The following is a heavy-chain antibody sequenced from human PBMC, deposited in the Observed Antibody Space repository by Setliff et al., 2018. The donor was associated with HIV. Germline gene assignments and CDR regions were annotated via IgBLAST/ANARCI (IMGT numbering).Heavy chain of an antibody. V-gene: IGHV4-39*07. CDR2: IYYSGST. J-gene: IGHJ5*02. CDR1: GGSISSSSYY. CDR3: ATSRVVVLRFDP. D-gene: IGHD3-22*01. Sequence: KLRETLSLTCTVSGGSISSSSYYWGWIRQPPGKGLEWIGSIYYSGSTYYNPSLKSRVTISVDTSKNQFSLKLYSVTAADTAVYYCATSRVVVLRFDPWGQGTLVTVSS.